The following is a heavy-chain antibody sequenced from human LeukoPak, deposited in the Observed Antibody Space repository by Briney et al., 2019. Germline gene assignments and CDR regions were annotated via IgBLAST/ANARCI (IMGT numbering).Heavy chain of an antibody. D-gene: IGHD3-3*01. V-gene: IGHV4-34*01. CDR1: GAPFSGYH. Sequence: SETLSLTCSVNGAPFSGYHWAWLRPPPGMALKWIGEINRSGVTTYNPSLTSRVTISVDTSKNQFSLKLSSVTAADTAVYYCARHKTIFGVVIMNWFDPWGQGTLVTVSS. CDR3: ARHKTIFGVVIMNWFDP. CDR2: INRSGVT. J-gene: IGHJ5*02.